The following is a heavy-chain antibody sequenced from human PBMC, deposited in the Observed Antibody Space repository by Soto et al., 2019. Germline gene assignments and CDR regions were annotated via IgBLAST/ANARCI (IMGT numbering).Heavy chain of an antibody. CDR1: GFTFSSYA. D-gene: IGHD3-16*02. CDR2: ISYDGSNK. Sequence: PGGSLRLSCAASGFTFSSYAMHWVRQAPGKGLEWVAVISYDGSNKYYADSVKGRFTISRDNSKNTLYLQMNSLRAEDTAVYYCARVAFGGVIVIGPGSYFDYWGQGTLVTVSS. V-gene: IGHV3-30-3*01. CDR3: ARVAFGGVIVIGPGSYFDY. J-gene: IGHJ4*02.